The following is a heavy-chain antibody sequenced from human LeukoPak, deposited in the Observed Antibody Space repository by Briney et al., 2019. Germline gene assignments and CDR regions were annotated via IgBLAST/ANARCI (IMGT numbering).Heavy chain of an antibody. CDR3: ARHSDVPLDL. D-gene: IGHD6-6*01. CDR1: GYNFTNHW. Sequence: GESLQISSQASGYNFTNHWVAWVRQRPGKGLEWMGIIWPDDYDTRYSPSFQGLVSISVDKSISTAHLQWRSLKASDTALYFCARHSDVPLDLWGQGTLVIVSS. V-gene: IGHV5-51*01. CDR2: IWPDDYDT. J-gene: IGHJ5*02.